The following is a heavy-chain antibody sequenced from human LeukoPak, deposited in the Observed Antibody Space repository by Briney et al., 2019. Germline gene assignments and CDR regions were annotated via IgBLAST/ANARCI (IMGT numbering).Heavy chain of an antibody. V-gene: IGHV5-51*01. J-gene: IGHJ6*02. CDR3: GRYGLSGNGYRSYFYYGMDF. CDR2: IYSDESLI. CDR1: GYSFSKYW. D-gene: IGHD5-24*01. Sequence: GESLMISCTASGYSFSKYWIGGGRRPPGKGLEWMGFIYSDESLIRYSPSFEGQVTISADNSINPAFLQWNSLKVSDTAMYYCGRYGLSGNGYRSYFYYGMDFWGQGTAVTVSS.